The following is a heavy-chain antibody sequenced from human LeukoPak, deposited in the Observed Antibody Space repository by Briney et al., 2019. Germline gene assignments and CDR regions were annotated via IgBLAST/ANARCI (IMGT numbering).Heavy chain of an antibody. J-gene: IGHJ6*02. CDR3: ARSDCSSTSCYGYYYYYGMDV. CDR1: GGSISSYY. Sequence: PSETLSLTCTVSGGSISSYYWSWIRQPPGKGLEWIGYISYSGSTNYNPSLKSRVTMSVDTSKNQFSLKLSSVTAADTAVYYCARSDCSSTSCYGYYYYYGMDVWGQGTTVTVSS. V-gene: IGHV4-59*01. CDR2: ISYSGST. D-gene: IGHD2-2*01.